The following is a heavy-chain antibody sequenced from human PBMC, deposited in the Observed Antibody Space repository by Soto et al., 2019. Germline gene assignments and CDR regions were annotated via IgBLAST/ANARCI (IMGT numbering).Heavy chain of an antibody. CDR2: IIPIFGTA. Sequence: QVQLVQSGAEVKKPGSSVKVSCKASGGTFSSYAISWVRQAPGQGLEWMGGIIPIFGTATYAQKFQGRVTITADNSTSTAYMELSSLRSEDTAVYSCAREGTTVVPILDPWGQGTLVTVSS. CDR3: AREGTTVVPILDP. D-gene: IGHD4-17*01. J-gene: IGHJ5*02. V-gene: IGHV1-69*06. CDR1: GGTFSSYA.